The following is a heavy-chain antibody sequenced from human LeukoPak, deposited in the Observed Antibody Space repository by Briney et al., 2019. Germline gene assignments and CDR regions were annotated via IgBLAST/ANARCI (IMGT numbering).Heavy chain of an antibody. J-gene: IGHJ4*02. CDR3: ARGSGSGSYYPRFDY. Sequence: PGGSLRLSCAASGITFTSYSMNWVRQAPGKGLEWVSSISSSSDYIYYADSVRGRFTISRDNAKNSLYVQMNSLRAEDTAVYYCARGSGSGSYYPRFDYWGRGTVVTVSS. CDR2: ISSSSDYI. D-gene: IGHD3-10*01. CDR1: GITFTSYS. V-gene: IGHV3-21*01.